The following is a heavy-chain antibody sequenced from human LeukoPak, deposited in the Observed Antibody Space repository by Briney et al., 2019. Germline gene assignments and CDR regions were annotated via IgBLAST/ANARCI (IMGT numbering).Heavy chain of an antibody. D-gene: IGHD3-10*02. Sequence: GGSLRLSCATSGFTFSSYEMNWVRQAPGKGLEWVSYISSSGGTIYYADSVKGRFTISRDNAKNSLYLQMNSLRAEDTAVYYCAELGITMIGGVWGKGTTVTISS. CDR2: ISSSGGTI. CDR3: AELGITMIGGV. J-gene: IGHJ6*04. V-gene: IGHV3-48*03. CDR1: GFTFSSYE.